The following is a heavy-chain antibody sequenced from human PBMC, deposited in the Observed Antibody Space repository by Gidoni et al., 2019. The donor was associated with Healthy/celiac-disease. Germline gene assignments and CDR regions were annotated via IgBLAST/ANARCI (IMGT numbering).Heavy chain of an antibody. CDR1: GFPFSSYA. J-gene: IGHJ4*02. Sequence: QVQLVESGGGVVQPGRSLRLSCAASGFPFSSYAMHWVRQAPGKGLEWVAVISYDGSNKYYADSVKGRFTISRDNSKNTLYLQMNSLRAEDTAVYYCARGPRKYQLLFYFDYWGQGTLVTVSS. D-gene: IGHD2-2*01. CDR3: ARGPRKYQLLFYFDY. CDR2: ISYDGSNK. V-gene: IGHV3-30-3*01.